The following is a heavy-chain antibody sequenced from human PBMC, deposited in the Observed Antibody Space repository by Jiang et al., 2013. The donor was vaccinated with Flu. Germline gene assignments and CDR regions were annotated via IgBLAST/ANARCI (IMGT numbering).Heavy chain of an antibody. J-gene: IGHJ4*02. CDR2: IIPIFGTA. Sequence: EWMGGIIPIFGTANYAQKFQGRVTITADESTSTAYMELSSLRSEDTAVYYCARGYPTEIGAVFSYYFDYWGQGTLVTVSS. D-gene: IGHD3-16*01. V-gene: IGHV1-69*01. CDR3: ARGYPTEIGAVFSYYFDY.